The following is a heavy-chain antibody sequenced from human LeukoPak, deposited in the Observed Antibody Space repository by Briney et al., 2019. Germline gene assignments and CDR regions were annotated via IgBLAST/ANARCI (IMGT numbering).Heavy chain of an antibody. CDR1: GGSIRRYH. V-gene: IGHV4-59*01. CDR2: IYYSGST. CDR3: ARVVDYNAFDI. D-gene: IGHD4/OR15-4a*01. J-gene: IGHJ3*02. Sequence: PSETLSLTCTVSGGSIRRYHWSWMRGPPGKGLEGIGYIYYSGSTNYNPSLKSPVTISVDTSKNQFSLKLSSVTAADTAVYYCARVVDYNAFDIWGQGTMVTVSS.